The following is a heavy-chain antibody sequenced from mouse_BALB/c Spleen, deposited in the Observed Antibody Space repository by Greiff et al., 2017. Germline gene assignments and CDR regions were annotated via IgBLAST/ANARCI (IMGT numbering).Heavy chain of an antibody. CDR3: VRDGPDGYYDY. V-gene: IGHV2-9-2*01. D-gene: IGHD2-3*01. J-gene: IGHJ2*01. CDR1: GFSLTSYD. Sequence: LVESGPGLVAPSQSLSITCTVSGFSLTSYDISWIRQPPGKGLEWLGVIWTGGGTNYNSAFMSRLSISKDNSKSQVFLKMNSLQTDDTAIYYCVRDGPDGYYDYWGQGTTLTVSS. CDR2: IWTGGGT.